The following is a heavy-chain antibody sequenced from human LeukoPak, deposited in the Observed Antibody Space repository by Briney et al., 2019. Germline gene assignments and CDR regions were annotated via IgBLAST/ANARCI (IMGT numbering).Heavy chain of an antibody. Sequence: PSETLSLTCGVSGGSISNTNWWSWVRQPPGQGLEWIGEICLTGLTHYNPSLESRVTVSLDKSKNQLSLNLTSVTAADTAVYYCSRENGAFSPFGYWGQGTLVTVLS. CDR2: ICLTGLT. D-gene: IGHD2-8*01. V-gene: IGHV4-4*02. CDR3: SRENGAFSPFGY. J-gene: IGHJ4*02. CDR1: GGSISNTNW.